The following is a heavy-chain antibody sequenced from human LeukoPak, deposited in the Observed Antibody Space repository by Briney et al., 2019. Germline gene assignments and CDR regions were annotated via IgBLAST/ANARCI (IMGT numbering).Heavy chain of an antibody. CDR2: INPDGSAN. CDR1: EFMFNKYY. V-gene: IGHV3-7*01. J-gene: IGHJ4*02. Sequence: PGGSLRLSCAVFEFMFNKYYMGWVRRAPGKGLEWVASINPDGSANYYMDSVKGRFTISRDNAKNSLYLQMSSLSVEDTAMYYCAREAYYASSGFHWGRGTLVTVSS. D-gene: IGHD3-22*01. CDR3: AREAYYASSGFH.